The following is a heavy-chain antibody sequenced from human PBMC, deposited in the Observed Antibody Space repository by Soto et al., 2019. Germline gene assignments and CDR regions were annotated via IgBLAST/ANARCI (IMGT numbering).Heavy chain of an antibody. CDR2: ISAYNGNT. V-gene: IGHV1-18*01. Sequence: QVQLVQSGAEVKKPGASVKVSCKASGYTFTSYGISWVRQAPGQGLEWMGWISAYNGNTKYAQKLQGRVTMTTDTSTSTSYMELRSLRSDDTAVYYCAGSGKVALEWLLSTFDYWCQGTLVTVSS. CDR1: GYTFTSYG. CDR3: AGSGKVALEWLLSTFDY. D-gene: IGHD3-3*01. J-gene: IGHJ4*02.